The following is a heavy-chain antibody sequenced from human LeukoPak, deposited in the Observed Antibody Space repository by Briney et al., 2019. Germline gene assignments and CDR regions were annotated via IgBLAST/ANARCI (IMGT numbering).Heavy chain of an antibody. V-gene: IGHV3-11*04. J-gene: IGHJ3*02. Sequence: GGSLRLSCAGSGFTFSDYYMSWIRLAPGKGLEWVSSISSSASNIYYADSVKGRFTISRDNAKNSLYLQMNSLRAEDTAVYYCVRAVPAAVLGAFDIWGQGSMVTVSS. CDR3: VRAVPAAVLGAFDI. CDR1: GFTFSDYY. D-gene: IGHD2-2*02. CDR2: ISSSASNI.